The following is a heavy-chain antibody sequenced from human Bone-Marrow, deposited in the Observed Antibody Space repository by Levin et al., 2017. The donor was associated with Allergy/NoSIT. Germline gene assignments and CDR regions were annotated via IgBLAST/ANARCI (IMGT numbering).Heavy chain of an antibody. CDR1: GGSFSGYY. J-gene: IGHJ4*02. D-gene: IGHD2-15*01. V-gene: IGHV4-34*01. CDR2: INHSGST. CDR3: ARGRRVAATSLSYFDY. Sequence: SQTLSLTCAVYGGSFSGYYWSWIRQPPGKGLEWIGEINHSGSTNYNPSLKSRVTISVDTSKNQFSLKLSSVTAADTAVYYCARGRRVAATSLSYFDYWGQGTLVTVSS.